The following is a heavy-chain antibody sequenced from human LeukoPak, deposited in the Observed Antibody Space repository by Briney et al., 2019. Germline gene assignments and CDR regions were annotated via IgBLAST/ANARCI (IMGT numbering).Heavy chain of an antibody. V-gene: IGHV1-18*01. J-gene: IGHJ5*02. CDR1: GYNFRSCG. CDR3: ARLDTDFWSGYYTT. Sequence: ASVKVSCKASGYNFRSCGITWVRHAPGQGLEWMGWISPYDGYAKYAQKVQDRVTMTIDTSTSTAYMEVRSLRSDDTAVYYCARLDTDFWSGYYTTWGQGTLVTVSS. CDR2: ISPYDGYA. D-gene: IGHD3-3*01.